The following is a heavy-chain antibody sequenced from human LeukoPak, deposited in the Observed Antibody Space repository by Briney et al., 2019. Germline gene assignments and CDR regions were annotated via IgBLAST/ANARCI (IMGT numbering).Heavy chain of an antibody. J-gene: IGHJ5*02. V-gene: IGHV3-74*01. CDR3: ARDLGQYYDTSDNWFDP. CDR2: INSDGINT. Sequence: GGSLRLSCGASGFIFSDAWMSWVRQAPGKGLVWVSRINSDGINTSYADSVKGRFTISRDNAKNTLNLQMNSLRAEDTAVYYCARDLGQYYDTSDNWFDPWGQGTLVTVSS. CDR1: GFIFSDAW. D-gene: IGHD3-22*01.